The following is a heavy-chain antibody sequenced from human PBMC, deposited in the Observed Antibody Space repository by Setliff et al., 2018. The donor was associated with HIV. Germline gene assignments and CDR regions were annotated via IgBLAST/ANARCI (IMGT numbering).Heavy chain of an antibody. CDR3: AGDPGIVPIGYFDL. Sequence: LSLTCTVSGGSISSGSYYWSWIRQPAGKGLEWIGRIYTSGSTNYNPSLKSRVTISVDTSKNQFSLKLSSVTAADTAVYYCAGDPGIVPIGYFDLWGRGTLVTVSS. V-gene: IGHV4-61*02. D-gene: IGHD2-15*01. CDR1: GGSISSGSYY. J-gene: IGHJ2*01. CDR2: IYTSGST.